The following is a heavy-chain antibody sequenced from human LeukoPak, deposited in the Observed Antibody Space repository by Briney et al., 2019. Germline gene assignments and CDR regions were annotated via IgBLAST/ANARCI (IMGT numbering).Heavy chain of an antibody. Sequence: GGSLRLSCAASGFTFSSYWMHWVRQAPGKGLVWVSRFNSGEITTSYADSVKGRFTISRDNAKNTLYLQMNSLRAEDTAVYYCARGRYYLDSWGQGTLVTVSS. J-gene: IGHJ4*02. CDR3: ARGRYYLDS. CDR1: GFTFSSYW. V-gene: IGHV3-74*01. CDR2: FNSGEITT.